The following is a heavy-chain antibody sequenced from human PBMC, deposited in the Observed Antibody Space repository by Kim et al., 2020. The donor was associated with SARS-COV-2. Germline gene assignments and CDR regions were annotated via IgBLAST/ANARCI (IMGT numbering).Heavy chain of an antibody. CDR2: IIPIFGTA. Sequence: SVKVSCKASGGTFSSYAISWVRQAPGQGLEWMGGIIPIFGTANYAQKFQGRVTITADESTSTAYMELSSLRSEDTAVYYCARGEITMVRGGLRDYYYGMDVWGQGTTVTVSS. J-gene: IGHJ6*02. CDR3: ARGEITMVRGGLRDYYYGMDV. CDR1: GGTFSSYA. V-gene: IGHV1-69*13. D-gene: IGHD3-10*01.